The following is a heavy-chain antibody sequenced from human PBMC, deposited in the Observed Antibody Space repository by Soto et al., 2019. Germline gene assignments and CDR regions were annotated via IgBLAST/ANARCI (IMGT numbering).Heavy chain of an antibody. V-gene: IGHV3-23*05. CDR3: AKDTYSRSWYF. CDR2: IDKSGGDT. J-gene: IGHJ4*02. CDR1: GFTFTNYL. Sequence: EVQLLESGGDLVQPGGSLRISCAASGFTFTNYLMTWFRQAPGKGLEWVSCIDKSGGDTYYADSVKGRFTISRDNSKNTLYLQMNGLRAEDTALYYCAKDTYSRSWYFWGQGXXXTVSS. D-gene: IGHD2-2*01.